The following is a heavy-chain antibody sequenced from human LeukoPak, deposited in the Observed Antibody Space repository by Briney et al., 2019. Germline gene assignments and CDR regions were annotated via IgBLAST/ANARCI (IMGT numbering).Heavy chain of an antibody. CDR2: IRSKAYGGTT. V-gene: IGHV3-49*04. CDR3: TRDTVTTPHFDY. D-gene: IGHD4-17*01. J-gene: IGHJ4*02. Sequence: GGSLRLSCTASGFTFGDYAMSWVRQAPGKGLEWVGFIRSKAYGGTTEYAASVKGRFTISRDDSKSIAYLQMNSLKTEDTAVYYCTRDTVTTPHFDYWGQGTLVTVSS. CDR1: GFTFGDYA.